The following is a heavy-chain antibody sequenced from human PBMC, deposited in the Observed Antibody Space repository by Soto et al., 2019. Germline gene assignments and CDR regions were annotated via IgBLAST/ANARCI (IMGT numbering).Heavy chain of an antibody. Sequence: SEPLSLTCAVYGGSFSDFYWSWIRQPQGKGLEWIGEINHSGSTNYNPSLKSRVTISVDTSKNQFSLKLSSVTAADTAVYYCARAMTTVTTARRYYFDYWGQGTLVTVSS. CDR2: INHSGST. J-gene: IGHJ4*02. CDR1: GGSFSDFY. CDR3: ARAMTTVTTARRYYFDY. V-gene: IGHV4-34*01. D-gene: IGHD4-17*01.